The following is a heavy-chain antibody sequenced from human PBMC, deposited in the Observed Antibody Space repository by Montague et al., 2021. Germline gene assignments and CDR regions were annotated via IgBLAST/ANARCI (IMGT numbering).Heavy chain of an antibody. D-gene: IGHD3-3*01. Sequence: SLRLSCAASGFTFTDYWMTWIRQAPGKGLEWVSNIKQDGTLFHFVVSVKGRFTISRDNAKNSPYLQMNSLRAEDTALYYCARDNSGVFDIWGQGTMVTVSS. J-gene: IGHJ3*02. CDR2: IKQDGTLF. V-gene: IGHV3-7*05. CDR1: GFTFTDYW. CDR3: ARDNSGVFDI.